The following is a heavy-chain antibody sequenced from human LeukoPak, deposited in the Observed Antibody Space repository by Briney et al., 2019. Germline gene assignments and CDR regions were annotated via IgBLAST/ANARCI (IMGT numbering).Heavy chain of an antibody. CDR3: ARQPAPYSSGWNDGFDI. V-gene: IGHV4-4*07. CDR1: GGSISSYF. CDR2: IYTSGST. J-gene: IGHJ3*02. Sequence: PSETLSLTCTVSGGSISSYFWSWIRQPAGKGLEWIGRIYTSGSTNYNPSLKSRVTMSVDTSKNQFSLKLSSVTAADTAVCYCARQPAPYSSGWNDGFDIWGQGTMVTVSA. D-gene: IGHD6-19*01.